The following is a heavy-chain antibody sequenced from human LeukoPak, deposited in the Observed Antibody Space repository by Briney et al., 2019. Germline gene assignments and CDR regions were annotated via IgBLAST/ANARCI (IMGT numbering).Heavy chain of an antibody. J-gene: IGHJ4*02. CDR3: ARAVLVRSPFDN. Sequence: GASVKVSCKASGYTFTSYCMHWVRQAPGQGLESMGIISPSGNSTSYAQKFQGRVTMTTDTSTSTVYMELRSLRSEDTAVYYCARAVLVRSPFDNWGQGTLVTVSS. D-gene: IGHD3-3*01. V-gene: IGHV1-46*01. CDR2: ISPSGNST. CDR1: GYTFTSYC.